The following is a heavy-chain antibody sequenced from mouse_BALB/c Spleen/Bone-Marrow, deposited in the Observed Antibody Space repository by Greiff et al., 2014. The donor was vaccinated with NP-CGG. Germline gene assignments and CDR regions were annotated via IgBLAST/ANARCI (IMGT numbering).Heavy chain of an antibody. Sequence: EVQRVESGGGLVQPGGSLRLSCATSGFTFTDYYMSWVRQPPGKALEWLGFIRNKTNGYTTEYSASVKGRFTISRDNSQSILYLQMNTLRAEDSATYYCARDRGLLRFDYWGQGTTLPVSA. D-gene: IGHD2-3*01. CDR3: ARDRGLLRFDY. CDR2: IRNKTNGYTT. CDR1: GFTFTDYY. V-gene: IGHV7-3*02. J-gene: IGHJ2*01.